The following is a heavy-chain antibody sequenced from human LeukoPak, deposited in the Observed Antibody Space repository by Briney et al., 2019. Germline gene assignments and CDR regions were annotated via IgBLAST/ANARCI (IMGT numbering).Heavy chain of an antibody. CDR2: ISGSGGST. J-gene: IGHJ4*02. V-gene: IGHV3-23*01. CDR1: GFTFSSYA. D-gene: IGHD4-17*01. Sequence: GGSLRLSCAASGFTFSSYAMSWVRRAPGKGLEWVSAISGSGGSTYYADSVKGRFTISRDNSKNTLYLQMNSLRAEDTAVYYCTRGHYGDYDYVDYWGQGTLVTVSS. CDR3: TRGHYGDYDYVDY.